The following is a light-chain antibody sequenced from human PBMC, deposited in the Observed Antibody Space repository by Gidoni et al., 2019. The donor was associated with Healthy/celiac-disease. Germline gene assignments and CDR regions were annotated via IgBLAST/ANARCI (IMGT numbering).Light chain of an antibody. CDR1: QGISNY. J-gene: IGKJ1*01. Sequence: DIQMTQSPSSLSASVGDSFTITCRASQGISNYLAWYQQKPGKVPKLLIYAASTLQSGVPSRFSGSGSGTDFTLTISSRQPEDVATYYCQKYNRAPRTFGQGTKVEIK. CDR3: QKYNRAPRT. CDR2: AAS. V-gene: IGKV1-27*01.